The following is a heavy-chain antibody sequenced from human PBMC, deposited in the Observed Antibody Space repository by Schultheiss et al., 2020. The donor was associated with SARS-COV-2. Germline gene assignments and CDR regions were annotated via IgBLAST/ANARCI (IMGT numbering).Heavy chain of an antibody. CDR1: GGSISSYY. CDR2: INYSGST. V-gene: IGHV4-59*12. D-gene: IGHD3-22*01. J-gene: IGHJ5*02. Sequence: SETLSLTCTVSGGSISSYYWSWIRQSPGKGLEWIGLINYSGSTNYNPSLKSRVTISIDTSKNQFSLKLNSVTAADTAVYYCARDGRDDSYDYYDSSGYPAWGQGTLVTVSS. CDR3: ARDGRDDSYDYYDSSGYPA.